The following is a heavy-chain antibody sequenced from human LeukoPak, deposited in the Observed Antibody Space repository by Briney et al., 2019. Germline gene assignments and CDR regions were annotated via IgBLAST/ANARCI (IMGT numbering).Heavy chain of an antibody. CDR2: IIDSGDIT. V-gene: IGHV3-23*01. J-gene: IGHJ6*03. D-gene: IGHD3-16*01. CDR1: GFTFSSYA. CDR3: AKLGGQEVYNYYVGV. Sequence: GGSLTLSCEASGFTFSSYAISWVRQAPGKGLEWVSGIIDSGDITYYANSVKGRFTISRDNSKNTLYLQMNSLRAEDTAVYYCAKLGGQEVYNYYVGVWGKGTTVAVSS.